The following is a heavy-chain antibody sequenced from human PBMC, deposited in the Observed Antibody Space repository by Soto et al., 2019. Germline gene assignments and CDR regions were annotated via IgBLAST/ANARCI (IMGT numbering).Heavy chain of an antibody. J-gene: IGHJ6*02. CDR2: VWYDGGNK. CDR3: VRAAGYSGNDYVYYYGMDV. D-gene: IGHD5-12*01. Sequence: QVPLVESGGGVVQPGRSLRLSCAASGFTFSNYGMHWVRQAPGKGLEWVALVWYDGGNKYYPDSVEGRFTISRDNSKNTLYLQMNSLRDEDTAVYYCVRAAGYSGNDYVYYYGMDVWGQGTTVTVSS. CDR1: GFTFSNYG. V-gene: IGHV3-33*01.